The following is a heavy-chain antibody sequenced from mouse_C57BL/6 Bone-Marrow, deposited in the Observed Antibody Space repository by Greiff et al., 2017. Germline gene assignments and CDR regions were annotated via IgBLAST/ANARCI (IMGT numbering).Heavy chain of an antibody. Sequence: VQLQESGPELVKPGASVKISCKASGYAFSSSWMNWVKQRPGKGLEWIGRIYPGDGDTNYNGKFKGKATLTADKSSSTAYMQLSSLTSEDSAVYFCASRAYYGSNPWYLDVWGPGTTVTFFS. J-gene: IGHJ1*01. CDR1: GYAFSSSW. CDR3: ASRAYYGSNPWYLDV. D-gene: IGHD1-1*01. CDR2: IYPGDGDT. V-gene: IGHV1-82*01.